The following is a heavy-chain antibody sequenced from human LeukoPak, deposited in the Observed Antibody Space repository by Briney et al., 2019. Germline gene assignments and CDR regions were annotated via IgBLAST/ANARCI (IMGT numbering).Heavy chain of an antibody. CDR3: ARGFSGFWEFDS. J-gene: IGHJ4*02. CDR2: ISYAGNTHTGST. CDR1: GGTFSSYS. V-gene: IGHV4-34*01. Sequence: SETLSLTCDVSGGTFSSYSWNWIRQPPGKGLEWIAEISYAGNTHTGSTSYSASLKSRVTISVDTPKNQFSLHLSSVTAADAGVYYCARGFSGFWEFDSWGQGTLVTVSS. D-gene: IGHD1-14*01.